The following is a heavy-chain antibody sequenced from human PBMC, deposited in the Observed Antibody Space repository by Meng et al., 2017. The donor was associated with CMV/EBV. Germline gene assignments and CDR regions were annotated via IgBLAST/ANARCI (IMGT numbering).Heavy chain of an antibody. J-gene: IGHJ6*02. CDR1: GFTFSNSD. V-gene: IGHV3-19*01. D-gene: IGHD2-15*01. Sequence: GGSLRLSCAASGFTFSNSDMNWVRQAPGKGLEWVSGVSWNGSRTHYADSVKGRFIISRDNAKNSLYLQMNSLRAEDTAVYYCARDDCSGGSCSYGMDVWGQGTTVTVSS. CDR3: ARDDCSGGSCSYGMDV. CDR2: VSWNGSRT.